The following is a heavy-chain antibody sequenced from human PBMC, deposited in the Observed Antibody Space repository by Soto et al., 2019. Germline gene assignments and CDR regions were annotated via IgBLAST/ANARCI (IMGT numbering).Heavy chain of an antibody. CDR1: GFIFSSYD. Sequence: GGSLRLSCAASGFIFSSYDVHWVRQAPGKGLEWVSVITTGGETYYAASVKGRFTISRDNSKNTLYLQMNSLKTEDTAVYYCTTFLLGYCSSTSCYIPSGGYYYYYMDVWGKGTTVTISS. V-gene: IGHV3-13*01. CDR3: TTFLLGYCSSTSCYIPSGGYYYYYMDV. D-gene: IGHD2-2*02. CDR2: ITTGGET. J-gene: IGHJ6*03.